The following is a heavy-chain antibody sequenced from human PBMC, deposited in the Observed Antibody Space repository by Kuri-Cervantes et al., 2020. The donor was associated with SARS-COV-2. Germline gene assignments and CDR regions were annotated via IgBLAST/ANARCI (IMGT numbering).Heavy chain of an antibody. D-gene: IGHD1-26*01. CDR2: ISSSSTYI. J-gene: IGHJ5*02. V-gene: IGHV3-21*01. Sequence: GESLKISCAASGFTFSFHSMNWVRQAPGKGLEWVSSISSSSTYIYYPDSVKGRFTNSRDNAKNSLFLQMNSLRADDTAVYYCARNSGSSSWGQGTLVTVSS. CDR3: ARNSGSSS. CDR1: GFTFSFHS.